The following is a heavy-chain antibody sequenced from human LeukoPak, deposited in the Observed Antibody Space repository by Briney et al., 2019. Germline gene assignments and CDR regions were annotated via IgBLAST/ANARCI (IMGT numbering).Heavy chain of an antibody. D-gene: IGHD3-16*01. CDR3: ARAAIGLALGGAIDY. J-gene: IGHJ4*02. CDR2: ISYYNGDT. CDR1: GYTFTSYG. Sequence: GASVKVSCKASGYTFTSYGISWVRQAPGQGLVWMGWISYYNGDTNYAQKLQGRVTMTTDTSTSTAYMELRSLRYDDTAVYYCARAAIGLALGGAIDYWGQGTLVTVSS. V-gene: IGHV1-18*01.